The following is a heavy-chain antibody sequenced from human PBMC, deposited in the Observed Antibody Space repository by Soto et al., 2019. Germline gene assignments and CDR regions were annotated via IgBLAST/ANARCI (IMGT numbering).Heavy chain of an antibody. V-gene: IGHV3-23*01. Sequence: PGGSLRLSCAASGFTFRSYAMSWVRQAPGKGLEWVSGISGSGISTHYADSVKGRFTVSRDNSKNTLYLQMNSLRAEDTAVYYCARDSVPAAMVPDYWGQGTLVTVSS. D-gene: IGHD2-2*01. J-gene: IGHJ4*02. CDR3: ARDSVPAAMVPDY. CDR1: GFTFRSYA. CDR2: ISGSGIST.